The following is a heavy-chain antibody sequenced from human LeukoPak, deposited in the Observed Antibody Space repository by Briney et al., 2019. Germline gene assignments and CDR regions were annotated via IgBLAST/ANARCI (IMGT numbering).Heavy chain of an antibody. Sequence: GGSLRLSCAASGFTFDDFALHWVRQAPGKGLEWVSTISGSGGSTYYAASVKGRFTISRDNSKNTLYLQMNSLRAEDTAVYYCAKIDAMSATYFDYWGQGTLVTVSS. CDR3: AKIDAMSATYFDY. D-gene: IGHD3-3*01. CDR2: ISGSGGST. V-gene: IGHV3-23*01. CDR1: GFTFDDFA. J-gene: IGHJ4*02.